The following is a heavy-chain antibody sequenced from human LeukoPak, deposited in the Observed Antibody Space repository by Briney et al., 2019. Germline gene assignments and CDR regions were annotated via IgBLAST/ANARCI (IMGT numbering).Heavy chain of an antibody. Sequence: GGSLRLSWAVSGFTFSPYYMQWGRQVPGKGLVWVSHISPEGSGTSYADSVKGRFTISRDNAKSTVYLQMISLRAEDTAVYYCSTPGSGTPYWGQGTLVTVSS. D-gene: IGHD1-1*01. CDR1: GFTFSPYY. CDR3: STPGSGTPY. V-gene: IGHV3-74*01. CDR2: ISPEGSGT. J-gene: IGHJ4*02.